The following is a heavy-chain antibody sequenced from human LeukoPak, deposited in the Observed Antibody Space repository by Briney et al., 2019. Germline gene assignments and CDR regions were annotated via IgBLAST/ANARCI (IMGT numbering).Heavy chain of an antibody. CDR2: IYYTGTT. CDR1: GGSIISSGDY. J-gene: IGHJ4*02. Sequence: PSETLSLTCTVSGGSIISSGDYWWGWIRQPPGKGLEWIGSIYYTGTTYNDPSLKSRVTISVDTSKSHFSLRLTSVTAADTAVYYCARHRLRGRVAVLYYFDYWGRGTLVTVSS. CDR3: ARHRLRGRVAVLYYFDY. V-gene: IGHV4-39*01. D-gene: IGHD2-21*01.